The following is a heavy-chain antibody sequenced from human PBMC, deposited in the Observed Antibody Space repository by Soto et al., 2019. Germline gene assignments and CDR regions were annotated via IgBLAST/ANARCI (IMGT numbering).Heavy chain of an antibody. V-gene: IGHV1-69*13. Sequence: SVKGSCKASGGTFSSYAISWVRQAPGQGLEWMGGIIPIFGTANYAQKFQGRVTITADESTSTAYMELSSLRSEDTAVYYCARSLRFLEWLAYYYYGMDVWGQGTTVTVSS. D-gene: IGHD3-3*01. J-gene: IGHJ6*02. CDR1: GGTFSSYA. CDR2: IIPIFGTA. CDR3: ARSLRFLEWLAYYYYGMDV.